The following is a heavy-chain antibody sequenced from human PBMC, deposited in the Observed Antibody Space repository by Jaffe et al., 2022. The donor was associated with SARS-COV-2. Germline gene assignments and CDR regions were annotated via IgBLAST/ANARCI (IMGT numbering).Heavy chain of an antibody. CDR3: VRDFRYGLDY. D-gene: IGHD3-16*02. CDR1: GFTFSSYS. CDR2: ISSSGSKM. J-gene: IGHJ4*02. V-gene: IGHV3-48*02. Sequence: EVQLVESGGGLVQPGGSLRLSCAASGFTFSSYSMNWVRQAPGKGLEWVSYISSSGSKMYYADSVKGRFTISRDNAKNSLYLQMNSLRDEDTAVYYCVRDFRYGLDYWGQGTLVTVSS.